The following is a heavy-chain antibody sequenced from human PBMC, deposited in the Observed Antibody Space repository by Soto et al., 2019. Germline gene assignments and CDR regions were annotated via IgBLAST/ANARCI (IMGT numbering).Heavy chain of an antibody. Sequence: EVQLVESGGGLVKPGGSPRLSCAASGFTFSSYSMNWVRQAPGKGLEWVSSISSSSSYIYYADSVKGRFTISRDNAKNSLYLQMNSLRAEDTAVYYCARGYDSSGYLFDYWGQGTLVTVSS. D-gene: IGHD3-22*01. J-gene: IGHJ4*02. V-gene: IGHV3-21*01. CDR1: GFTFSSYS. CDR2: ISSSSSYI. CDR3: ARGYDSSGYLFDY.